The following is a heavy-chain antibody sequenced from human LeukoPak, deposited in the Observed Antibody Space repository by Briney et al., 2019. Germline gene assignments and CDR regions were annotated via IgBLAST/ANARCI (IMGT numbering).Heavy chain of an antibody. CDR3: ARSLWPEDY. CDR2: INQDGTGK. V-gene: IGHV3-7*01. CDR1: GFTFSDFY. Sequence: PGGSLRLSCAASGFTFSDFYISWVRESPGKGLEWVASINQDGTGKYYVASVKGRFTISRDNPKKSVWLQITSLRADDTAVYYCARSLWPEDYWGQGTLVTVSS. D-gene: IGHD3-16*01. J-gene: IGHJ4*02.